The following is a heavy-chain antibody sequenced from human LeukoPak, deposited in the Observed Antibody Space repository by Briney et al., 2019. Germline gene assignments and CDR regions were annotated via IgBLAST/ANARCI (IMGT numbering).Heavy chain of an antibody. CDR1: GGFIRDSGYY. CDR3: ARDRGELLGYNWFDP. J-gene: IGHJ5*02. D-gene: IGHD1-26*01. V-gene: IGHV4-39*07. CDR2: VFYSGST. Sequence: SETLSLTCTVSGGFIRDSGYYWGWIRQPPGKGLEWIGTVFYSGSTYYNPSLKSRVTISVDTSKNQFSLKLSSVTAADTAVYYCARDRGELLGYNWFDPWGQGTLVTVSS.